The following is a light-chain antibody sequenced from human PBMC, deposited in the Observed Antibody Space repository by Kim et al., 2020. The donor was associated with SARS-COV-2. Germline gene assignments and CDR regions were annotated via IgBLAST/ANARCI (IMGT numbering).Light chain of an antibody. CDR1: QSVLYRSYNKNH. Sequence: ATINCKSSQSVLYRSYNKNHLAWYQQKPGQPPKLLVYWASTRESGVPDRFSGSGSGTDFTLTISSLQAEDVAVYYCQQYFTTPPTFGGGTKVDIK. V-gene: IGKV4-1*01. CDR2: WAS. CDR3: QQYFTTPPT. J-gene: IGKJ4*01.